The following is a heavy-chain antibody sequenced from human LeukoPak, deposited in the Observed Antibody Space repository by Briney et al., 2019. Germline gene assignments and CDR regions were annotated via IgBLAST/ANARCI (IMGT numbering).Heavy chain of an antibody. J-gene: IGHJ5*02. CDR3: ARAPLAYYDFWSGYLNWFDP. CDR1: GFTFSSYG. Sequence: GRSLRLSCAASGFTFSSYGMHWVRQAPGKGLEWVAVISYDGSNKYYADSVKGRFTISRDNSKNTLYLQMNSLRAEDTAVYYCARAPLAYYDFWSGYLNWFDPWGQGTLVTVSS. CDR2: ISYDGSNK. D-gene: IGHD3-3*01. V-gene: IGHV3-30*03.